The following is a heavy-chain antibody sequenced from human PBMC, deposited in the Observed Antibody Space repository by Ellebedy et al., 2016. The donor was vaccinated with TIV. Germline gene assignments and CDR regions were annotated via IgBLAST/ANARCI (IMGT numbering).Heavy chain of an antibody. D-gene: IGHD3-22*01. CDR1: GFTFSSHW. J-gene: IGHJ4*02. Sequence: GESLKISCAASGFTFSSHWMSWVRQAPGKGLEWVANIKQDGSEKYYVDSVQGRFTISRDNAKNSLYLQMNSLRAEDTAVYYCARTYYYDSSGYYLAYWGQGTLVTVSS. V-gene: IGHV3-7*03. CDR2: IKQDGSEK. CDR3: ARTYYYDSSGYYLAY.